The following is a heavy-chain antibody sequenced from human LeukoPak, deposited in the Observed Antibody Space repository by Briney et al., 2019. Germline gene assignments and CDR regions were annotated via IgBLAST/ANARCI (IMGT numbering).Heavy chain of an antibody. V-gene: IGHV1-2*02. D-gene: IGHD2-2*01. CDR2: INPNSGGT. CDR1: GYTFTGYY. Sequence: ASVKVSCKASGYTFTGYYMHWVRQVPGQGLEWMGWINPNSGGTNYAQKFQGRVTMTRDTSISTAYMELSRLRSDDTAVYYCARELGYCSSTSCYWGNWFDPWGQGTLVTVSS. CDR3: ARELGYCSSTSCYWGNWFDP. J-gene: IGHJ5*02.